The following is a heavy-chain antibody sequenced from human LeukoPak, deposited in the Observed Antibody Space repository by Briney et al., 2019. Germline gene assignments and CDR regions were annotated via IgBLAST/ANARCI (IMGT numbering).Heavy chain of an antibody. D-gene: IGHD2-15*01. V-gene: IGHV1-2*02. CDR1: GYTFTGYY. J-gene: IGHJ6*03. CDR2: INPNSGGT. Sequence: ASVKVSCKASGYTFTGYYIHWVRQAPGQGLEWMGWINPNSGGTNYAQKFQGRVTMTRDTSISTAYMELSRLRSDDTAVYYCARDRGVDYCSGGSCSHYYYYMDVWGKGTTVTISS. CDR3: ARDRGVDYCSGGSCSHYYYYMDV.